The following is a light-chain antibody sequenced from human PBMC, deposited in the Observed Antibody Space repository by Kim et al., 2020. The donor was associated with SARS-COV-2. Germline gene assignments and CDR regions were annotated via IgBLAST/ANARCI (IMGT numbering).Light chain of an antibody. Sequence: QNAALTCTGNKSNVGNHGAAWLQQHQGHPPTLLSYTTNNRPTAISERFSASGSGNTASLTITGLQPEDEADYYCSAWDSSLNAWVFGGGTQLTVL. J-gene: IGLJ3*02. CDR1: KSNVGNHG. CDR2: TTN. V-gene: IGLV10-54*01. CDR3: SAWDSSLNAWV.